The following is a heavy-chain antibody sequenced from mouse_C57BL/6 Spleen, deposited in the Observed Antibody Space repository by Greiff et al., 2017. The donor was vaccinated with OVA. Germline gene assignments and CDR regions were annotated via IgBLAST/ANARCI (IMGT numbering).Heavy chain of an antibody. D-gene: IGHD2-5*01. CDR1: GFTFSDYG. CDR2: ISSGSSTI. J-gene: IGHJ2*01. Sequence: EVHLVESGGGLVKPGGSLKLSCAASGFTFSDYGMHWVRQAPEKGLEWVAYISSGSSTIYYADTVKGRFTISRDNAKNTLFLQMTSLRSEDTAMYYCARNSVYYSNYDYWGQGTTLTVSS. V-gene: IGHV5-17*01. CDR3: ARNSVYYSNYDY.